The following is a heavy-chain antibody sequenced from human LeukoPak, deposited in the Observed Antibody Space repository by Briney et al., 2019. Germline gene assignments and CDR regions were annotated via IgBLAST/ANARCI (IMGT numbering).Heavy chain of an antibody. Sequence: SQTLSLTCTVSGGSISSGGYYWSWIRQHPGKGLEWIGYIYYSGSTYYNPSLKSRVTISVDMSKNQFSLKLSSVTAADTAVYYCARVGYYGSGPADYWGQGTLVTVSS. J-gene: IGHJ4*02. V-gene: IGHV4-31*03. CDR3: ARVGYYGSGPADY. CDR1: GGSISSGGYY. D-gene: IGHD3-10*01. CDR2: IYYSGST.